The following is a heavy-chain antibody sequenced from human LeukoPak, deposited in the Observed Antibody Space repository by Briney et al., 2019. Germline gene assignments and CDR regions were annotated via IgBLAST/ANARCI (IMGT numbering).Heavy chain of an antibody. D-gene: IGHD3-10*01. CDR2: ISGDGGST. Sequence: PGGSLRLSCAASGFTFDDYAMHWVRQAPGKGLEWVSLISGDGGSTYYADSVKGRFTISRDNSKNSLYLQMNSLRTEDTALYYCARDPYGSGSYSASVFDYWGQGTLVTVSS. V-gene: IGHV3-43*02. J-gene: IGHJ4*02. CDR1: GFTFDDYA. CDR3: ARDPYGSGSYSASVFDY.